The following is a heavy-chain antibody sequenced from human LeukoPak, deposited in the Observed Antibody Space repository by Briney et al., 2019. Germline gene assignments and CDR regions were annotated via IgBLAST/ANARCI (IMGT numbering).Heavy chain of an antibody. D-gene: IGHD1-20*01. Sequence: GEDLMLPCKGSGYSFTSYRMGWVRQMPGTGLEWMGVIYPGDSDTRYTPSFQGQVPFSADRSISTACLQWSSLKAPDTAMYYCASQGPYNFYFDYWGQGTLVTVSS. CDR1: GYSFTSYR. CDR3: ASQGPYNFYFDY. J-gene: IGHJ4*02. CDR2: IYPGDSDT. V-gene: IGHV5-51*01.